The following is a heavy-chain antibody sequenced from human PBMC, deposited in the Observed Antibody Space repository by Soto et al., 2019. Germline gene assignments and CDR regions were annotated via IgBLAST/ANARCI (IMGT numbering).Heavy chain of an antibody. V-gene: IGHV4-59*01. CDR3: ARSNSSGWFGGWFDP. CDR2: IYYSGST. CDR1: GGSIISYY. D-gene: IGHD6-19*01. J-gene: IGHJ5*02. Sequence: SETLSLTCTVSGGSIISYYWSWIRQPPGKGLEWIGYIYYSGSTNYNPSLKSRVTISVDTSKNQFSLKLSSVTAADTAVYYCARSNSSGWFGGWFDPWGQGTLVTVSS.